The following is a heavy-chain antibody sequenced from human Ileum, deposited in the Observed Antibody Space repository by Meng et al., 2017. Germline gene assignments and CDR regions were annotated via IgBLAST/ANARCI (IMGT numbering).Heavy chain of an antibody. J-gene: IGHJ4*02. V-gene: IGHV3-21*01. CDR2: ISSSSSYI. D-gene: IGHD6-13*01. CDR3: ATSLAAGTPTDY. CDR1: GFTFSSYS. Sequence: VQSVVSGGGLVKPGGSLRLSCAASGFTFSSYSMNWVRQAPGKGLEWVSSISSSSSYIYYADSVKGRFTISRDNAKNSLYLQMNSLRAEDTAVYYCATSLAAGTPTDYWGQGTLVTVSS.